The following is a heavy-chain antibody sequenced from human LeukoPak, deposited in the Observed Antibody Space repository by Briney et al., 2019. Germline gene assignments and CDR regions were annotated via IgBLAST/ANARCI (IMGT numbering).Heavy chain of an antibody. CDR3: TTGSYYDFYGYFQH. CDR1: GFTFSNAW. D-gene: IGHD3-3*01. J-gene: IGHJ1*01. V-gene: IGHV3-15*01. Sequence: GGSLRLSCAASGFTFSNAWMSWVRQAPGKGLEWVGRIKSKTDGGTTDYAAPVKGGFTISRDDSKNTLYLQMNSLKTEDTAVYYCTTGSYYDFYGYFQHWGQGTLVTVSS. CDR2: IKSKTDGGTT.